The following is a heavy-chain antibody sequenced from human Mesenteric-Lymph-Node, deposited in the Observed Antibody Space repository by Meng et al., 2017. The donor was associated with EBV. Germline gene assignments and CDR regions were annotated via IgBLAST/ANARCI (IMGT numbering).Heavy chain of an antibody. CDR3: VGGVAADGSVDY. J-gene: IGHJ4*02. CDR2: IYYSGDT. Sequence: QRQEAGPGRVKPSQTLSPTCAVSGCSISSGGYYWSWIRQPPGKGLEWIGYIYYSGDTYYNPSLKSRVTISVDTSKNQFSLKLSSVTAADTAVYYCVGGVAADGSVDYWGQGTLVTVSS. D-gene: IGHD6-13*01. V-gene: IGHV4-30-4*01. CDR1: GCSISSGGYY.